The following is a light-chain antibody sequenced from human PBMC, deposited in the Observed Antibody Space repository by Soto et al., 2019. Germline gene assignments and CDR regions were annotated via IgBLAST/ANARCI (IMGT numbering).Light chain of an antibody. CDR1: SSNIGTGYD. V-gene: IGLV1-40*01. CDR2: GNT. CDR3: QSYDSSLSSWV. J-gene: IGLJ3*02. Sequence: QSVLTQPPSVSGAPGQRVTISCTGSSSNIGTGYDVHWYQQLPRTAPKLLIYGNTNRPSGVPDRFSGSKSGTSASLAITGLQAEDEADYYYQSYDSSLSSWVFGGGTKLTVL.